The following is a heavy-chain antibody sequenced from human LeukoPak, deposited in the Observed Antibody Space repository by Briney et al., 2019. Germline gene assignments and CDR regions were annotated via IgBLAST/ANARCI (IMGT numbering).Heavy chain of an antibody. J-gene: IGHJ5*01. CDR3: ANNYYDSSASVFAS. D-gene: IGHD3-22*01. CDR1: EGSINSYH. CDR2: IFKTGST. V-gene: IGHV4-59*01. Sequence: KTSETLSLTCSVTEGSINSYHWSWLRQSPGQGLEWIGSIFKTGSTDYNPSLKRRVTILADTSNNRISLNLRSVTAADTAIYYCANNYYDSSASVFASWGQGTLVAVSS.